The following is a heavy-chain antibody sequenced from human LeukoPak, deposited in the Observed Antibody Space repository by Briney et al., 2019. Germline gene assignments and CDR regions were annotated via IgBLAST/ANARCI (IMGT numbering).Heavy chain of an antibody. V-gene: IGHV3-23*01. J-gene: IGHJ4*02. Sequence: GGSLRLSCAASGFTFSSYAMSWFRQAPGKGLEGLSAISGSGGSTYYADSVKGRFTISRDNSKNTLYLQMNSLRAEDTAVYYCAKSKGQQWLVPDYWGQGTLVTVSS. CDR1: GFTFSSYA. CDR2: ISGSGGST. D-gene: IGHD6-19*01. CDR3: AKSKGQQWLVPDY.